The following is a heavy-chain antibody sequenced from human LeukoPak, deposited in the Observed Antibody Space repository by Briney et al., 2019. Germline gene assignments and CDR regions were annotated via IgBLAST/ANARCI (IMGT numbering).Heavy chain of an antibody. J-gene: IGHJ6*02. V-gene: IGHV3-9*01. CDR1: GFSFDDYA. CDR3: AKDMGRGAGTRGYYGMDV. CDR2: ISWNSGSI. Sequence: PGGSLRLSCAASGFSFDDYAMHWVRQAPGKGLEWVSGISWNSGSIGYADSVKGRFTISRDNAKNSLYLQMNSLRAEDTALYYCAKDMGRGAGTRGYYGMDVWGQGTTVTVSS. D-gene: IGHD1-1*01.